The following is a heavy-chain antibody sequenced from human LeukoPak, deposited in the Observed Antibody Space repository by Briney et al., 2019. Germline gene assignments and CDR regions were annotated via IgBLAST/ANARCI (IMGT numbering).Heavy chain of an antibody. V-gene: IGHV3-23*01. Sequence: GGSLRLSCAASGFTFSSYAMSRVRQAPGKGLEWVSAISGSGGITYYADSVKGRLTISRDNSKSTLYLQMNSLRDEDTAVYYCATYCTNGVCPSRYLHHWGQGTLVTVSS. CDR3: ATYCTNGVCPSRYLHH. CDR1: GFTFSSYA. D-gene: IGHD2-8*01. CDR2: ISGSGGIT. J-gene: IGHJ1*01.